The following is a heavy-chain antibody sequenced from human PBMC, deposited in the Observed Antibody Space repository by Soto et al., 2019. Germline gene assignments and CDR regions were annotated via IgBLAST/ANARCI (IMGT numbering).Heavy chain of an antibody. CDR2: MNPNSGNT. CDR1: GYTLTSCD. D-gene: IGHD3-9*01. V-gene: IGHV1-8*01. CDR3: ANSKGHFDWFPRYAFDI. Sequence: TSVKVTSKDSGYTLTSCDLNSPRQSTGQGLEWMGWMNPNSGNTGYAQKFQGRVTMTRNTSISTAYMELSSLRSEDTAVYYCANSKGHFDWFPRYAFDIWGQGTMVTVSS. J-gene: IGHJ3*02.